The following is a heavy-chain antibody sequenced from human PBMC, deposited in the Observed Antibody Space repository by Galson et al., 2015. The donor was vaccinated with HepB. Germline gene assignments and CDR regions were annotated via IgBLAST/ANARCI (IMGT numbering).Heavy chain of an antibody. CDR1: GGTFSSYA. CDR2: IIPIFGTA. Sequence: SVKVSCKASGGTFSSYAIRWVRQAPGQGLEWMGGIIPIFGTANYAQKFQGRVTITADESTSTAYMELSSLRSEDTAVYYCARDIEGYYYDSSGPADWFDPWGQGTLVTVSS. V-gene: IGHV1-69*13. CDR3: ARDIEGYYYDSSGPADWFDP. D-gene: IGHD3-22*01. J-gene: IGHJ5*02.